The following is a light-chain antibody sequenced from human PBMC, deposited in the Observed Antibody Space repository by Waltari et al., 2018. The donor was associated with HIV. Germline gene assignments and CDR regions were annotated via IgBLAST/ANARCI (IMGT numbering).Light chain of an antibody. J-gene: IGLJ3*02. CDR2: RNN. V-gene: IGLV1-47*01. CDR3: AAWDDSLSGWV. CDR1: RPHLGSIV. Sequence: QAVLTQPPSTSGTPGQRVTITCSGSRPHLGSIVVSWYQHLPGTAPKLLIYRNNQRPSGLPDRFSGSKSGTSASLAISGLRSEDEADYYCAAWDDSLSGWVFGGGTKLTVL.